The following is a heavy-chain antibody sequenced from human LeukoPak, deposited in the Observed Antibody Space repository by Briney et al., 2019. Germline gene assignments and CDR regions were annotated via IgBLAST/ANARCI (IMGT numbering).Heavy chain of an antibody. D-gene: IGHD3-10*01. CDR2: IRYDGSNK. Sequence: GGSLRLSCAASGFTFRSYGMHWVRQAPGKGLEGVAFIRYDGSNKYYADSVKGRFTIYRDNSKNTLYLQMNSLRAEDTAVYYCARDYYGSGRPSPFDYWGQGTLVTVSS. V-gene: IGHV3-30*02. CDR1: GFTFRSYG. J-gene: IGHJ4*02. CDR3: ARDYYGSGRPSPFDY.